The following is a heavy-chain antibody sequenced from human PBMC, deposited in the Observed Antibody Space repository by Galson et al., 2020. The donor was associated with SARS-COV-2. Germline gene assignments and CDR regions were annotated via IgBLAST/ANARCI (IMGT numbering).Heavy chain of an antibody. J-gene: IGHJ6*02. Sequence: GGSLRLSCAASGVTFSSYWMHWVRQAPGKGLVWVSRINSDGSSTSYADSVKGRFTISRDNAKNTLYLQMNSLRAEDTAVYYCARQHMADYYYGMDVWGQGTTVTVSS. CDR2: INSDGSST. CDR1: GVTFSSYW. D-gene: IGHD6-13*01. CDR3: ARQHMADYYYGMDV. V-gene: IGHV3-74*01.